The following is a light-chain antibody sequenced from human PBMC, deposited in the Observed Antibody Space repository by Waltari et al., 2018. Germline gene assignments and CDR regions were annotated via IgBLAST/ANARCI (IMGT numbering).Light chain of an antibody. J-gene: IGLJ1*01. Sequence: QSALTQPPSASGSPGQSVTISCTGTSSDVGAYKYVSWYQQHPDKAPKLIIFEVSKRPSGFPDRFSGSKSGNTASLTVSGLQADDEADYYCSSYAGSINFYVFGTGTKVSVL. CDR3: SSYAGSINFYV. CDR1: SSDVGAYKY. V-gene: IGLV2-8*01. CDR2: EVS.